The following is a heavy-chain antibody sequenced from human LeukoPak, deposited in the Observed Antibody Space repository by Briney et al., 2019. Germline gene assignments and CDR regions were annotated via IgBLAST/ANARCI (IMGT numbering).Heavy chain of an antibody. CDR2: IYPGDSDT. CDR3: ARHVPPDY. V-gene: IGHV5-51*01. CDR1: EYSVTSYW. J-gene: IGHJ4*02. Sequence: GQSLNSSCIGSEYSVTSYWIAWVRQRPGKGLEWMGIIYPGDSDTRYSPSFQGQVTISADKSISTAYLQRSSLKASDTAIYYCARHVPPDYWGQGTLVTVSS.